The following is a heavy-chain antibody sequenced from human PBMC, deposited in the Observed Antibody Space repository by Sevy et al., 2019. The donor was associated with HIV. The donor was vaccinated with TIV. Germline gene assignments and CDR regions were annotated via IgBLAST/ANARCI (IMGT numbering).Heavy chain of an antibody. V-gene: IGHV3-23*01. CDR3: AKGSDYDILTGFRNFDF. D-gene: IGHD3-9*01. J-gene: IGHJ4*02. CDR2: ISGSGVST. CDR1: GFTFSSHA. Sequence: GGSLRLSCAASGFTFSSHAMSWVRQAPGKGLEWVSDISGSGVSTYYADSVKGGFTMSRENSKNTLYLQMYSLRAKDTAVYYCAKGSDYDILTGFRNFDFWGQGALVTVSS.